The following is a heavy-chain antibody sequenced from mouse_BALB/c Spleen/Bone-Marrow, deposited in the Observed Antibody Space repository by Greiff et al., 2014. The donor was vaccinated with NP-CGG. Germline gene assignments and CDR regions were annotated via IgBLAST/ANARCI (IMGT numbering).Heavy chain of an antibody. V-gene: IGHV2-6-5*01. CDR1: GFSLTDYG. CDR3: AKHDTTVVVDY. D-gene: IGHD1-1*01. J-gene: IGHJ2*01. CDR2: VWGGGIT. Sequence: VKLVESGPGLVAPSQSLSITCTVSGFSLTDYGVSWIRQPPGKGLEWLGVVWGGGITYYNSTLKSRLSITKDNSKSQVLLKMNSLQTDDTAMYYCAKHDTTVVVDYWGQGTTLTVSS.